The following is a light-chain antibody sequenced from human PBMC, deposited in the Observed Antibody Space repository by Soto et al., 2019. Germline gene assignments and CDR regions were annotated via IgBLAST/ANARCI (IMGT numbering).Light chain of an antibody. CDR2: DVR. Sequence: QSALTQPASVSGSPGQSIPISCTGTSSDVGGYDYVAWYQHHPGKAPRLMIYDVRTRPSGVSNRFSGSKSGNTASLTISGLQAEDEADYYCSSYSTSSTPVVLGGGTKLTVL. CDR3: SSYSTSSTPVV. J-gene: IGLJ2*01. V-gene: IGLV2-14*03. CDR1: SSDVGGYDY.